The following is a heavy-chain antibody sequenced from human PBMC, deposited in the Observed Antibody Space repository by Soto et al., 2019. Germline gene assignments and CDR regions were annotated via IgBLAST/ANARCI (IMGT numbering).Heavy chain of an antibody. J-gene: IGHJ4*02. CDR3: ARQIVSPDYGDYYFDY. CDR1: GGSISSSSYY. D-gene: IGHD4-17*01. Sequence: SETLSLTCTVSGGSISSSSYYWGWIRQPPGKGLEWIGSIYYSGSTYYNPSIKSRVTISADTPKNQFPLKLCSVTAADTAVYYCARQIVSPDYGDYYFDYWGQGTLVTVSS. CDR2: IYYSGST. V-gene: IGHV4-39*01.